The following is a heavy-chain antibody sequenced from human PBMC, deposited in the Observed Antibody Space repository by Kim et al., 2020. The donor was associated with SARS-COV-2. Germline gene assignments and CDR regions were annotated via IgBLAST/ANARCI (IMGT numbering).Heavy chain of an antibody. V-gene: IGHV4-39*01. Sequence: YYNPSLKSRVTISVDTSKNQFSLKLSSVTAADTAVYYCARFSAVTTYFDYWGQGTLVTVSS. D-gene: IGHD4-17*01. J-gene: IGHJ4*02. CDR3: ARFSAVTTYFDY.